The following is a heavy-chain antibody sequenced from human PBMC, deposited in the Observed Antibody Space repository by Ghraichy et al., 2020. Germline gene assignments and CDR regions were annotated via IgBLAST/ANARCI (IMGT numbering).Heavy chain of an antibody. CDR2: INTNTGNP. V-gene: IGHV7-4-1*02. CDR3: ARDSPLTTPEGWFDP. J-gene: IGHJ5*02. Sequence: ASVKVSCKASGYTFTSYAMNWVRQAPGQGLEWMGWINTNTGNPTYAQGFTGRFVFSLDTSVSTAYLQISSLKAEDTAVYYCARDSPLTTPEGWFDPWGQGTLVTVSS. CDR1: GYTFTSYA. D-gene: IGHD4-11*01.